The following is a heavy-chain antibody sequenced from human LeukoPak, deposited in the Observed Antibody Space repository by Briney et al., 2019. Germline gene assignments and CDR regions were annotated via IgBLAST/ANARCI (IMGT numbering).Heavy chain of an antibody. CDR1: GGSFSGYY. V-gene: IGHV4-34*01. CDR2: INHSGST. CDR3: ARAGDCSSTSCYPEYNWFDP. J-gene: IGHJ5*02. D-gene: IGHD2-2*01. Sequence: SETLSLTCAVYGGSFSGYYWSWIRQPPGKGLEWIGEINHSGSTNYNPSLKSRVTISVDTSKNQFSLKLSSVTAADTAVYYCARAGDCSSTSCYPEYNWFDPWAREPWSPSPQ.